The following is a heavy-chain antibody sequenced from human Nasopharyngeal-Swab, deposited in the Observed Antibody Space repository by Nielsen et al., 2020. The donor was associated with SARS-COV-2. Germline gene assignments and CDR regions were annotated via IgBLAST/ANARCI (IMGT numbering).Heavy chain of an antibody. Sequence: GGSLRLSCTASGFTFGDYAMSWFRQAPGKGLEWVGFIRSKAYGGTTEYAASVKGRFTISRDDSKSIAYLQMNGLKTEDTAVYYCTRDGLWFGELSDYYYGMDVWGQGTTVTVSS. CDR3: TRDGLWFGELSDYYYGMDV. CDR1: GFTFGDYA. J-gene: IGHJ6*02. D-gene: IGHD3-10*01. V-gene: IGHV3-49*03. CDR2: IRSKAYGGTT.